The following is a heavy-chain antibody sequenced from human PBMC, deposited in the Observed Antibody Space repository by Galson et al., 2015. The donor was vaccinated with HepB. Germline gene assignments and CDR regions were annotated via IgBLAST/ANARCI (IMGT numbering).Heavy chain of an antibody. J-gene: IGHJ4*02. Sequence: QSGAEVTKPGGSLRISCKGSGYSFTSYWISWVRQMPGKGLEWMGRIDPSDSYTNYSPSFQGHVTISANKSISTAYLQWSSLKASDTAMYYCARSDGYCSGGSCPTDYWGQGTLVTVSS. V-gene: IGHV5-10-1*01. D-gene: IGHD2-15*01. CDR3: ARSDGYCSGGSCPTDY. CDR1: GYSFTSYW. CDR2: IDPSDSYT.